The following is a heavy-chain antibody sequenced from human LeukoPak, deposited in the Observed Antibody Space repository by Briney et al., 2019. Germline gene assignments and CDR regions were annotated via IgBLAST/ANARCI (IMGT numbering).Heavy chain of an antibody. V-gene: IGHV4-39*07. CDR2: IYYSGST. J-gene: IGHJ3*02. D-gene: IGHD6-13*01. CDR3: ARLAAAGRNDAFDI. Sequence: PSETLSLTCTVSGGSIGSYYWGWIRQPPGKGLEWIGSIYYSGSTYYNPSLKSRVTISVDTSKNQFSLKLSSVTAADTAVYYCARLAAAGRNDAFDIWGQGTMVTVSS. CDR1: GGSIGSYY.